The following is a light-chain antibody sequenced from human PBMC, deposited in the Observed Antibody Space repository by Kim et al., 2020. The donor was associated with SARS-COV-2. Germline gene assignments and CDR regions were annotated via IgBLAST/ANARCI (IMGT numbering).Light chain of an antibody. Sequence: EIVLTQSPATLSLSPGERATLSCRASQSVSSYLAWYQQKPGQAPRLLIYDASNRATGIPARFSGSGSGTDFTLTISSLEPEDFAVYYCQQRLNWPLTFGGGTKVDIK. V-gene: IGKV3-11*01. CDR3: QQRLNWPLT. J-gene: IGKJ4*01. CDR1: QSVSSY. CDR2: DAS.